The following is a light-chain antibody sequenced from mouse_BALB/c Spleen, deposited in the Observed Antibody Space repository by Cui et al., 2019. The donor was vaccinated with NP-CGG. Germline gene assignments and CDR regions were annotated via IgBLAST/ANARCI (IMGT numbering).Light chain of an antibody. J-gene: IGKJ5*01. CDR1: SSVSSTY. CDR3: QQWSNNPLT. Sequence: QIVLTQYPAIMSASPGERVTMTCSATSSVSSTYLHWYHQKSGSSPKLLIYSISNLASGVPARFSGSGSGTSYSLAINTMEAEDAATYYCQQWSNNPLTFAAGTKLELK. V-gene: IGKV4-79*01. CDR2: SIS.